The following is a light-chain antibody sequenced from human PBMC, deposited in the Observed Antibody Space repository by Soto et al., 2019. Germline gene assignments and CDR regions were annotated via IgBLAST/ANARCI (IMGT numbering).Light chain of an antibody. V-gene: IGKV1-12*01. CDR3: QQDHSFPIT. CDR2: AGS. J-gene: IGKJ5*01. CDR1: QTISSW. Sequence: DIQITPSPSNLSGSVGYSFTITGRASQTISSWLAWYQQKPGKAPKLLIYAGSSLQSGVPSRFSGSGSGTEFTLTISSLHPEEFATYYCQQDHSFPITFGQGTQLDIK.